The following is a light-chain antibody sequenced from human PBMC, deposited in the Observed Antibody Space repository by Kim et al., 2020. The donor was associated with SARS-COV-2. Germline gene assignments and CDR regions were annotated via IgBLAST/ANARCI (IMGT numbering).Light chain of an antibody. CDR2: DVS. CDR3: SSYTSSSTLI. V-gene: IGLV2-14*03. Sequence: GQSITISCTGTSSDVGGYNYVSWYQQHPGKAPKLMIYDVSNRPSGVSNRFSGSKSGNTASLTISGLQDEDEADYYCSSYTSSSTLIFGGGTQLTVL. J-gene: IGLJ2*01. CDR1: SSDVGGYNY.